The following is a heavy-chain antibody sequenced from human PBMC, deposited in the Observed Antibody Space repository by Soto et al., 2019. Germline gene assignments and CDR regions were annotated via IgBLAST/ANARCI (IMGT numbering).Heavy chain of an antibody. Sequence: EVQLLESGGGLVQPGGSLRLSCAASGFTFTIYAMTWVRQAPGKGLEWVSAISGSGRSTYYVDSVKGRFTISRDNSKNTLYLQMNSLRAEDTAIYYCAKDRIAARPLNGMDVWGQGTTVTVSS. J-gene: IGHJ6*02. CDR3: AKDRIAARPLNGMDV. V-gene: IGHV3-23*01. D-gene: IGHD6-6*01. CDR1: GFTFTIYA. CDR2: ISGSGRST.